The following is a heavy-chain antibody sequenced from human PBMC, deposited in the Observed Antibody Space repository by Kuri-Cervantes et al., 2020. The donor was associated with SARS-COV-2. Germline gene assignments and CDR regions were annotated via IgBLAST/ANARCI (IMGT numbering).Heavy chain of an antibody. CDR3: AIRYCSGGSCYYLYYFDY. Sequence: ASVKVSCKASGGTFSNYAINWVRQATGQGLEWMGWMNPNSGNTGYAQKFQGRVTITRNTSISTAYMELSSLRSDDTAVYYCAIRYCSGGSCYYLYYFDYWGQGTLVTVSS. J-gene: IGHJ4*02. CDR1: GGTFSNYA. V-gene: IGHV1-8*03. D-gene: IGHD2-15*01. CDR2: MNPNSGNT.